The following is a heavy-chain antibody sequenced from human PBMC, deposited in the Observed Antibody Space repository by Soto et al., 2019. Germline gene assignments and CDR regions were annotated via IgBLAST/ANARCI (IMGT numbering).Heavy chain of an antibody. CDR2: IIPILGIA. CDR3: ARNEGSGRSNSGMDV. CDR1: GGTFSSYT. J-gene: IGHJ6*02. D-gene: IGHD3-10*01. Sequence: QVQLVQSGAEVKKPGSSVKVSCKASGGTFSSYTISWVRQAPGQGLEWMGRIIPILGIANYAQKFQGRVRITADKSTSTDYMELSSLRAEDTAVYYCARNEGSGRSNSGMDVWGQGTTVTVYS. V-gene: IGHV1-69*02.